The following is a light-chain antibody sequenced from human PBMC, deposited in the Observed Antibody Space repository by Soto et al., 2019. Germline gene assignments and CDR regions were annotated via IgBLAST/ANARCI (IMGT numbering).Light chain of an antibody. J-gene: IGKJ3*01. CDR1: QSLVYSDGNTY. CDR2: KVS. Sequence: DVVMTQSPLSLPVTLGQPASISCRSSQSLVYSDGNTYLNWFQQRPGQSPRRLIYKVSNRDAGVPDRYSGGGSGTDFTLKISRVEAEDVGFYYCMQGTHWPEGFTFGPGTKVDIK. CDR3: MQGTHWPEGFT. V-gene: IGKV2-30*01.